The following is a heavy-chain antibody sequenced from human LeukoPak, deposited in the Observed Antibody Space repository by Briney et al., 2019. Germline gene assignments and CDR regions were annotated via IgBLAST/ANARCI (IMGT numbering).Heavy chain of an antibody. Sequence: ASVKVSCKASGYTFTGYYMHWVRQAPGQGLEWMGRINPNSGGTNYAQKLQGRVTMTSDTSIRTAYMELSRLRSDDTAVYYCARGYDDSSSWYNWFDPWGHGTLVTVSS. V-gene: IGHV1-2*06. D-gene: IGHD6-13*01. CDR2: INPNSGGT. CDR3: ARGYDDSSSWYNWFDP. J-gene: IGHJ5*02. CDR1: GYTFTGYY.